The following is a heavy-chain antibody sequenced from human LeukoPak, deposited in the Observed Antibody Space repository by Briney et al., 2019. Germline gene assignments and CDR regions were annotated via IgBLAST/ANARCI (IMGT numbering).Heavy chain of an antibody. J-gene: IGHJ4*02. CDR3: ARDHPRYPGGEYFDY. CDR2: IIPIFGTA. V-gene: IGHV1-69*13. D-gene: IGHD1-14*01. CDR1: GGTFSSYA. Sequence: GASVKVSCKASGGTFSSYAISWVRQAPGQGLEWMGGIIPIFGTANYAQKFQGRVTIAADESTSTAYMELNSLRSEDTAVYYCARDHPRYPGGEYFDYWGQGTLVTVSS.